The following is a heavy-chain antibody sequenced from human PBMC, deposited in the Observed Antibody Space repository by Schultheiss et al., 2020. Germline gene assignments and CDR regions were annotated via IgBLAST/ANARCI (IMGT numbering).Heavy chain of an antibody. V-gene: IGHV4-59*12. Sequence: SETLSLTCTVSGGSISSYYWSWIRQPAGKGLEWIGYIYYSGSATYKPSLKRRVTISVDTSKNQFSLKLSSVTAADTAVYYCAKVLNPQWELTSLYYYYGMDVWGQGTTVTVSS. CDR2: IYYSGSA. J-gene: IGHJ6*02. CDR1: GGSISSYY. D-gene: IGHD1-26*01. CDR3: AKVLNPQWELTSLYYYYGMDV.